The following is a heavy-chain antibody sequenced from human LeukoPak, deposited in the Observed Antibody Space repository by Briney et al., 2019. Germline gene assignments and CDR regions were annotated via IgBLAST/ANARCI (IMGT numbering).Heavy chain of an antibody. V-gene: IGHV3-30*18. D-gene: IGHD3-3*01. CDR2: ISYDGSNK. CDR1: GFTFSSYG. Sequence: WSLRLSCAASGFTFSSYGMHWVRQAPGKGLEWVAVISYDGSNKYYADSVKGRFTISRDNSKNTLYLQMNSLRAEDTAVYYCAKDREYYDFWSGYYAPSGYWGQGTLVTVSS. J-gene: IGHJ4*02. CDR3: AKDREYYDFWSGYYAPSGY.